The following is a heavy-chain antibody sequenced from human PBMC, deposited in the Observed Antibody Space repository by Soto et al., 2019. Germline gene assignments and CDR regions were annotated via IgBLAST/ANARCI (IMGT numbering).Heavy chain of an antibody. CDR1: GGSISSGGYS. V-gene: IGHV4-30-2*01. CDR2: IYHSGST. J-gene: IGHJ5*02. CDR3: ARVDGSFDDWSDNWFDP. Sequence: PSETLSLTCTVSGGSISSGGYSWSWIRQPPGKGLEWIGYIYHSGSTCYNTSLKSRDNISVDRSKNQFSLKMSSVTAADTAVYYCARVDGSFDDWSDNWFDPWGQGTLVTVSS. D-gene: IGHD3-9*01.